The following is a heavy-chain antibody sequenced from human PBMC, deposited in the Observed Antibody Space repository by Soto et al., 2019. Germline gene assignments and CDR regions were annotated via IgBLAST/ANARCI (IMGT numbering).Heavy chain of an antibody. Sequence: GESLKISCQCSGYTFSNFWIAWVRQLPGKGLEWMGIVYPGDYETRYSPSFHGKVTISADRSIGTAYLQWSSLEASDSAFYFCARSPRSSPYFDYWGQGALVTVSS. CDR3: ARSPRSSPYFDY. V-gene: IGHV5-51*01. D-gene: IGHD6-13*01. J-gene: IGHJ4*02. CDR2: VYPGDYET. CDR1: GYTFSNFW.